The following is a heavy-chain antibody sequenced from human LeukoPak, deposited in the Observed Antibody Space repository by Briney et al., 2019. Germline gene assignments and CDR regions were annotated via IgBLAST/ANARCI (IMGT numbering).Heavy chain of an antibody. D-gene: IGHD2-15*01. V-gene: IGHV5-51*01. CDR3: ARHRPGYCSGGSCYSRYYYGMDV. CDR1: GYSFTSYW. CDR2: IYPGDSDT. J-gene: IGHJ6*02. Sequence: GESLKISCQGSGYSFTSYWIGWVRQMPGKGLGWMGIIYPGDSDTRYSPSFQGQVTISADKSISTAYLQWSSLKASDTAMYYCARHRPGYCSGGSCYSRYYYGMDVWGQGTTVTVSS.